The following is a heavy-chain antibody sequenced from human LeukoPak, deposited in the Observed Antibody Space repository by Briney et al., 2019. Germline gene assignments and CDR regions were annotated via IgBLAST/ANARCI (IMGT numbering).Heavy chain of an antibody. V-gene: IGHV3-23*01. CDR3: AKDTSIGKYCTNGVCSPFDY. J-gene: IGHJ4*02. D-gene: IGHD2-8*01. CDR1: GFTFSSYA. CDR2: ISDSGDYT. Sequence: PGGSLTLSCAGSGFTFSSYAMSWVRQAPGQGLEWVSVISDSGDYTSYADSVRGWFTISRDNSRNTLYLQMISLRPEDTAVYYCAKDTSIGKYCTNGVCSPFDYWGQGTLVTVSS.